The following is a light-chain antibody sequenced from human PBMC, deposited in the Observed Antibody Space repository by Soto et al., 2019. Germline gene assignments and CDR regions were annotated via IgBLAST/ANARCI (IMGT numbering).Light chain of an antibody. CDR1: QSISSW. Sequence: DIQMTQSPSTLSASVGDRVTITCRASQSISSWLAWYQQKPGKAPKLLIYKASTLQSGVPSRFSGSGSGTEITLAISSLQPDDSATYYCQQYNDNWTFGQGTMVEIK. CDR2: KAS. V-gene: IGKV1-5*03. J-gene: IGKJ1*01. CDR3: QQYNDNWT.